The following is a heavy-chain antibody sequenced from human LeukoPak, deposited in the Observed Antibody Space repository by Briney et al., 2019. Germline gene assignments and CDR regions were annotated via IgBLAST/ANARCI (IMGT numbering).Heavy chain of an antibody. CDR1: GGSISSYY. CDR3: ARGRRKILTGSPPAGFDY. J-gene: IGHJ4*02. V-gene: IGHV4-59*12. D-gene: IGHD3-9*01. Sequence: SETLSLTCTVSGGSISSYYWSWIRQPPGKGLEWIGYIYYSGSTNYNPSLKSRVTISVDTSKNQFPLKLSSVTAADTAVYYCARGRRKILTGSPPAGFDYWGQGTLVTVSS. CDR2: IYYSGST.